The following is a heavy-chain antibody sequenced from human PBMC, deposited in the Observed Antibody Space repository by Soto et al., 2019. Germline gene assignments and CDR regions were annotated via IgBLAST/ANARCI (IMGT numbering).Heavy chain of an antibody. D-gene: IGHD3-9*01. V-gene: IGHV4-34*01. CDR3: ARGAVLRYFDWLNP. CDR2: INHSGST. J-gene: IGHJ5*02. Sequence: QVQLQQWGAGLLKPSETLSLTCAVYGGSFSGYYWSWIRQPPGKGLEWIGEINHSGSTNYNPSLTSRVTISVATSKNQFSPKLSSVTAADTAVYYCARGAVLRYFDWLNPWGQGTLVTVSS. CDR1: GGSFSGYY.